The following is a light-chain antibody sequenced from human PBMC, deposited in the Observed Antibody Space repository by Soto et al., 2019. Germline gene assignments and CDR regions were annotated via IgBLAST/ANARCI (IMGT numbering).Light chain of an antibody. Sequence: QSALTQPPSASGSPGQSVTISCTGTSSDVGAYNYVSWYQQHPGKAPKLMIYEVSKRPSGVPDRFSGSKSGNTASLTVSGLQAEYEADYYCNSHAGSNNYVFGPGTKLTVL. V-gene: IGLV2-8*01. CDR3: NSHAGSNNYV. J-gene: IGLJ1*01. CDR2: EVS. CDR1: SSDVGAYNY.